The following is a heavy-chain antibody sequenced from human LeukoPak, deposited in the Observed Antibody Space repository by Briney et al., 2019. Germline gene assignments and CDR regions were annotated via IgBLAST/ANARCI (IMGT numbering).Heavy chain of an antibody. CDR3: ARGPSHDGSGYYYYYYMDV. V-gene: IGHV1-8*03. Sequence: ASVKVPCKASGYTFTSYDINWVRQATGQGLEWMGWMNPNSGNTGYAQKFQGRVTITRNTSISTAYMELSSLRSEDTAVYYCARGPSHDGSGYYYYYYMDVRGKGTTVTVSS. J-gene: IGHJ6*03. CDR2: MNPNSGNT. D-gene: IGHD3-22*01. CDR1: GYTFTSYD.